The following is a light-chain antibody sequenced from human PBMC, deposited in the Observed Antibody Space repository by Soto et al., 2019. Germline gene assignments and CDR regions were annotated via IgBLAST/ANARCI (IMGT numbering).Light chain of an antibody. CDR2: SAS. CDR3: QQSRSPPYT. J-gene: IGKJ2*01. Sequence: IQMTQSPSSLSASVGDRVTITCRASQGIRNDLGWYQQKPGQAPRILIHSASSLHSGVPSRFSGSGSGTDFSLTISSLQPEDFATYFCQQSRSPPYTFGQGTKLEIK. V-gene: IGKV1-39*01. CDR1: QGIRND.